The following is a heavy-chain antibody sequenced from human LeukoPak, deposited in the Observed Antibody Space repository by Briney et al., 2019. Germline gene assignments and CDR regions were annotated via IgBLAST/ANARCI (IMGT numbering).Heavy chain of an antibody. CDR3: ARGTPDGYDHYYYYYGMDV. V-gene: IGHV3-30-3*01. Sequence: PGGSLRLSCAASGIIITSYWMSWVRQAPGKGLEWVAVISYDGSNKYYADSVKGRFTISRDNSKNTLYVQMNSLRSEDTAVYYCARGTPDGYDHYYYYYGMDVWGQGTTVTVSS. CDR1: GIIITSYW. D-gene: IGHD5-12*01. CDR2: ISYDGSNK. J-gene: IGHJ6*02.